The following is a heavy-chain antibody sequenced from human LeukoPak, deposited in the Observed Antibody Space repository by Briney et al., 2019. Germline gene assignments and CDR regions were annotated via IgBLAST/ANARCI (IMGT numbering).Heavy chain of an antibody. CDR1: GYSFTSYW. CDR3: ARRSSRLGYYDSSGYSPDAFDI. CDR2: IYPGDSDT. J-gene: IGHJ3*02. D-gene: IGHD3-22*01. V-gene: IGHV5-51*01. Sequence: GESLKISCKGSGYSFTSYWIGWVRQMPGKGLEWMGIIYPGDSDTRYSPSFQGQVTISADKSISTAYLRWSSLKASDTAMYYCARRSSRLGYYDSSGYSPDAFDIWGQGTMVTVSS.